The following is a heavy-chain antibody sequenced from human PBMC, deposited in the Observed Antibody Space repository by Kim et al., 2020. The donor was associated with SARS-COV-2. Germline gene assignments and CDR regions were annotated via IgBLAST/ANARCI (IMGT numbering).Heavy chain of an antibody. D-gene: IGHD4-4*01. V-gene: IGHV4-59*01. J-gene: IGHJ4*02. CDR2: IYYSGST. CDR3: AITRDGYSNFDY. CDR1: GGSISSYY. Sequence: SETLSLTCTVSGGSISSYYWSWIRQPPGKGLEWIGYIYYSGSTNYNPSLKSRVTISVDTSKNQFSLKLSSVTAADTAVYYCAITRDGYSNFDYWGLGTLVTVSS.